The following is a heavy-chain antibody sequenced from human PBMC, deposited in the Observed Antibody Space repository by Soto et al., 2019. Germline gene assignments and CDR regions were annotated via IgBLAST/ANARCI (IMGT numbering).Heavy chain of an antibody. J-gene: IGHJ4*02. Sequence: GGSLRLSCAASGFTFSSYGMHWVRQAPGKGLEWVAVISYDGSNKYYADSVKGRFTISRDNSKNTLYLQMNSLRAEDTAVYYCAKDLGGGYYPGVGFDYWAREPWSPSPQ. D-gene: IGHD3-22*01. CDR3: AKDLGGGYYPGVGFDY. V-gene: IGHV3-30*18. CDR1: GFTFSSYG. CDR2: ISYDGSNK.